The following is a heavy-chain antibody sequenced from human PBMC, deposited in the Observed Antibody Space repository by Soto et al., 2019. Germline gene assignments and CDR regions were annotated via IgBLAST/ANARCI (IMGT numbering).Heavy chain of an antibody. Sequence: SETLSLTCTVSGGSISSSSYYWGWIRQPPGKGLEWIGSIYYSGSTYYNPSLKSRVTISVDTSKNQFSLKLSSVTAADTDVYYCARLYDSSGYYYENDYWGQGTLVTVSS. D-gene: IGHD3-22*01. CDR3: ARLYDSSGYYYENDY. CDR2: IYYSGST. J-gene: IGHJ4*02. CDR1: GGSISSSSYY. V-gene: IGHV4-39*01.